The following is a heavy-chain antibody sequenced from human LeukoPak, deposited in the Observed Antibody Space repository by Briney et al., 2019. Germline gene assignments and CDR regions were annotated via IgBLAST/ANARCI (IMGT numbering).Heavy chain of an antibody. D-gene: IGHD4-17*01. V-gene: IGHV4-34*01. CDR2: INHSGST. J-gene: IGHJ5*02. Sequence: SETLSLTCAVYGGSFSGYYWSWIRQPPGKGLEWIGEINHSGSTNYNPSLKSRVTISVGTSKNQFSLKLSSVTAADTAVYYCWGRGTVTPWDWFDPWGQGTLVTVSS. CDR3: WGRGTVTPWDWFDP. CDR1: GGSFSGYY.